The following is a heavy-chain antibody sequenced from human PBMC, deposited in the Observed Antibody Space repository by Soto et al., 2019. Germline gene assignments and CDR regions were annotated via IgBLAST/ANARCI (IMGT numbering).Heavy chain of an antibody. J-gene: IGHJ4*02. CDR2: IMGIGGST. D-gene: IGHD3-9*01. CDR1: GFTFSSYP. Sequence: GGSLRLSCAASGFTFSSYPMSWVRQAPGKGLEWVSAIMGIGGSTSYADSVKGRFTISRDNSKNTLYLQMNSLRAEDTAVYYCAKEVSYYDILTGSFTNDYWGQGTLVTVSS. CDR3: AKEVSYYDILTGSFTNDY. V-gene: IGHV3-23*01.